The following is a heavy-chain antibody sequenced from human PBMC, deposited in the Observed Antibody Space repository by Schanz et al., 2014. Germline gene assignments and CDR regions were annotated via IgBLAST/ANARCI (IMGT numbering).Heavy chain of an antibody. CDR1: GFSFGTYA. CDR3: ARWFLIRGVILDS. J-gene: IGHJ4*02. CDR2: ISGTGGDST. D-gene: IGHD3-10*01. V-gene: IGHV3-23*01. Sequence: EVQLLESGGGLVQPGGSLRLSCAASGFSFGTYAMSWVRQAPGKGLLWVSSISGTGGDSTYYADSVKGRFTISRDNSRDTVYLQMNSLRADDTAMYYCARWFLIRGVILDSWGQGTLVTVSS.